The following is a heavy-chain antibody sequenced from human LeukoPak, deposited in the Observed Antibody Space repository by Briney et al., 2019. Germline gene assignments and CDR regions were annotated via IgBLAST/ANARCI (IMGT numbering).Heavy chain of an antibody. J-gene: IGHJ6*02. CDR3: ASTPAITIFGVVPYRYYGMDV. D-gene: IGHD3-3*01. CDR2: INHSGST. Sequence: SETLSLTCAVYGGAFSGYYWSWIRQPPGKGLEWIGEINHSGSTNYNPSLKSRVTISVDTSKNQFSLKLSSVTAADTAVYYCASTPAITIFGVVPYRYYGMDVWGQGTTVTVSS. CDR1: GGAFSGYY. V-gene: IGHV4-34*01.